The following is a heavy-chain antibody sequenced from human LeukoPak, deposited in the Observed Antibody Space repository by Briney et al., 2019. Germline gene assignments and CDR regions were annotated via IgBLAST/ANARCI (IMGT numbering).Heavy chain of an antibody. V-gene: IGHV3-7*01. Sequence: GGSLRLSGAASGFTFSSYAMSWVRQAPGKGLEWVAHINPDGRDTYYVDSVKGRFTISRDNAQNSMYLQMNSLRVEDTAVYYCTSWGDTTAEYFQRWGQGTLVTVSS. D-gene: IGHD2-21*02. J-gene: IGHJ1*01. CDR2: INPDGRDT. CDR1: GFTFSSYA. CDR3: TSWGDTTAEYFQR.